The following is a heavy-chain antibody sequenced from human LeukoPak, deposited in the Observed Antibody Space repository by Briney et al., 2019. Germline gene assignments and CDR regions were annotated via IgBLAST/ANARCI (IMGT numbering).Heavy chain of an antibody. CDR2: INHSGST. V-gene: IGHV4-34*01. CDR1: GGSLSGYY. J-gene: IGHJ4*02. CDR3: ARGRGCSGGSCYADY. Sequence: PSETLSLTCAVYGGSLSGYYWSWIRQPPGKGLEWIGEINHSGSTNYNPSLKSRVTISVDTSKNQFSLKLSSVTAADTAVYYCARGRGCSGGSCYADYWGQGTLVTVSS. D-gene: IGHD2-15*01.